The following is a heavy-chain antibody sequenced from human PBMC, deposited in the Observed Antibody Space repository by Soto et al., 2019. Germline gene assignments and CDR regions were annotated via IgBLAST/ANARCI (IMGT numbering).Heavy chain of an antibody. D-gene: IGHD1-26*01. Sequence: VKVSCKASGYTFTSYGISWVRQAPGQGLEWMGWISAYNGNTNYAQKLQGRVTMTTDTSTSTAYMELRSLRSDDTAVYYCARDPHLGYSGSYPNWFDPWGQGTLVTVSS. CDR1: GYTFTSYG. J-gene: IGHJ5*02. CDR3: ARDPHLGYSGSYPNWFDP. CDR2: ISAYNGNT. V-gene: IGHV1-18*01.